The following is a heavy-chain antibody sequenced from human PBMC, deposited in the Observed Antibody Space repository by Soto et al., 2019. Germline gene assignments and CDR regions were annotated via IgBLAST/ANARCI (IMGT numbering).Heavy chain of an antibody. D-gene: IGHD3-16*01. CDR2: IYSGGST. V-gene: IGHV3-66*01. CDR1: GFTVSNNY. Sequence: EEQLVESGGDLVQPGGSLRLSCAASGFTVSNNYMSWVRQAPGKGLEWVSLIYSGGSTYYADSVKGRFTISRDSSKNTLYLQMTSLRAEDTAMYYCAAYSHKGYWGQRNLVTVSS. CDR3: AAYSHKGY. J-gene: IGHJ4*02.